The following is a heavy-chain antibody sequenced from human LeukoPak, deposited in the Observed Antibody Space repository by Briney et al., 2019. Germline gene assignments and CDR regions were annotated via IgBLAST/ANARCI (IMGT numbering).Heavy chain of an antibody. CDR1: GFTFSSYA. J-gene: IGHJ4*02. V-gene: IGHV3-23*01. D-gene: IGHD3-22*01. CDR3: AKDLIWSYYYDSSGYGGFDY. CDR2: ISGSGGST. Sequence: GGSLRLSCAASGFTFSSYAMSWVRQAPGKGLEWVSAISGSGGSTYYADSVKGRFTISRDSSKNTLYLQMNSLRAEDTAVYYCAKDLIWSYYYDSSGYGGFDYWGQGTLVTVSS.